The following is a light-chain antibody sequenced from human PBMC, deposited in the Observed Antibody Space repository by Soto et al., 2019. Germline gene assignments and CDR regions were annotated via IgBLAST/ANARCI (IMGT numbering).Light chain of an antibody. V-gene: IGLV2-14*01. CDR1: SSDVGGYDY. CDR3: SSFTTSSYTRSNAYV. J-gene: IGLJ1*01. Sequence: QSALTQPASVSGSPGQSITISCTGTSSDVGGYDYVSWYQQHPGKAPQVMIYDVNIRPSGVSNRFSGSKSGNTASLIISGLQAEDEADYYCSSFTTSSYTRSNAYVFRTGTKLTVL. CDR2: DVN.